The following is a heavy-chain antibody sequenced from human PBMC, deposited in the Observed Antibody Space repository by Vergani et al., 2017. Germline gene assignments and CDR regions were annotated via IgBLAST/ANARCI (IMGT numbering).Heavy chain of an antibody. D-gene: IGHD5-18*01. Sequence: QVQLQQWGAGLLKPSETLSLTCAVYGGSFSGYYWSWIRQPPGKGLEWIGEINHSGSTNYNPSLKSRVTISVDTSKNQFSLKLSSVTAADTSVYYFARERWRYSYDYYYGMDVWGQGTTVTVSS. J-gene: IGHJ6*02. CDR2: INHSGST. CDR1: GGSFSGYY. CDR3: ARERWRYSYDYYYGMDV. V-gene: IGHV4-34*01.